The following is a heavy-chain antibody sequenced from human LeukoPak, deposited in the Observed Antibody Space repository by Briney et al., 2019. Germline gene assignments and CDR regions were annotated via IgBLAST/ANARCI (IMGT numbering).Heavy chain of an antibody. J-gene: IGHJ4*02. D-gene: IGHD6-13*01. CDR3: GRGAAGPEGAWNY. CDR2: IIPIFGTA. CDR1: GGTFSSYA. Sequence: SVKVSCKASGGTFSSYAISWVRQAPGEGLEWMGGIIPIFGTANYAQKFQGRVTITTDESTSTAYMELSSLRSEDTAVYYCGRGAAGPEGAWNYWGQRTLLTVSS. V-gene: IGHV1-69*05.